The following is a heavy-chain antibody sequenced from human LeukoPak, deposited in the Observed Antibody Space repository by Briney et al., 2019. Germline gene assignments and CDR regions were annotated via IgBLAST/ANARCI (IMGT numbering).Heavy chain of an antibody. CDR3: AKYGAEWPYIDV. CDR2: ISANGAST. J-gene: IGHJ6*03. Sequence: GGSLRLSCAASGFTLSSYTMHWVRQAPGKGLEFVSAISANGASTDYADSVKGRFTISRDNSKNTLYLQMGSLRAEDMAVYYCAKYGAEWPYIDVWGKGTTVTVSS. D-gene: IGHD3-3*01. V-gene: IGHV3-64*02. CDR1: GFTLSSYT.